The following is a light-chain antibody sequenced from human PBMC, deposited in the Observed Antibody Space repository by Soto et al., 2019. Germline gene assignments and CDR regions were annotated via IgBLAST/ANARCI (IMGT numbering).Light chain of an antibody. J-gene: IGKJ1*01. V-gene: IGKV1-5*03. Sequence: DVQMTQSPSPLSASVVDRVTFACRASQSIVDWLAWYQQKPGKAPNLLIFKASTLDSGVPSRFSGSGSGTEFTLTISSLQPEDVATYYCQQYNTYSGTFGQGTKVDIK. CDR3: QQYNTYSGT. CDR2: KAS. CDR1: QSIVDW.